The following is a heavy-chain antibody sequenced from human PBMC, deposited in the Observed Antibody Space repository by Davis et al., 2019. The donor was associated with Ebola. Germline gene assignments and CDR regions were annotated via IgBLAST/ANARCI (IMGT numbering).Heavy chain of an antibody. V-gene: IGHV3-30*18. CDR3: AKVAVAGQPHFDY. J-gene: IGHJ4*02. CDR1: GFTFSSFG. Sequence: GESLKISCAASGFTFSSFGMHWVRQAPGKGLEWVAVISFDGSNKYYADSVKGRFTISRDNSKNTLYLQMNSLRAEDTAVYYCAKVAVAGQPHFDYWGQGTLVTVSS. CDR2: ISFDGSNK. D-gene: IGHD6-19*01.